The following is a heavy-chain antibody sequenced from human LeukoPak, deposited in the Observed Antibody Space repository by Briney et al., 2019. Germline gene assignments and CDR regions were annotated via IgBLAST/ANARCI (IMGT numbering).Heavy chain of an antibody. J-gene: IGHJ4*02. CDR3: AREEFLHEIDSSGYFVY. CDR2: VYSSGVG. CDR1: GGSITGFD. V-gene: IGHV4-4*07. D-gene: IGHD3-22*01. Sequence: PSETLSRTWSETGGSITGFDCGWSRQPAGQGLEWLGRVYSSGVGNYNPSLTSRVTMSVDTSKNQFSLKLTSLTAADTAVYYCAREEFLHEIDSSGYFVYWGQGTLVTVSS.